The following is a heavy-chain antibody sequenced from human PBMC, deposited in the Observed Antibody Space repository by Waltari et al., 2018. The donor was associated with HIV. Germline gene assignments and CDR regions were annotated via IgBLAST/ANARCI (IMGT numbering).Heavy chain of an antibody. V-gene: IGHV3-23*01. Sequence: EVQLLESGGGLVQPGGSLRLSCAASGFTFSRSPMNWVRQAPGKGLGGVSGISGSGGSTYYADSVKGRLTISRDNSKSTVYLQMNSLRAEDTAIYYCAKDPGMDVWGQGTTVTVSS. CDR2: ISGSGGST. CDR3: AKDPGMDV. CDR1: GFTFSRSP. J-gene: IGHJ6*02.